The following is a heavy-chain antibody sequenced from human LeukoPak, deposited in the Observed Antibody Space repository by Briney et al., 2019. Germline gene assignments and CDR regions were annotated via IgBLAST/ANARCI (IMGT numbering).Heavy chain of an antibody. CDR2: IRSTSNTI. D-gene: IGHD1-26*01. J-gene: IGHJ3*02. Sequence: PGGSLRLSCAASGFAFSSYEMNWVRQAPGKGLEWVSYIRSTSNTIYYADSVKGRFTISRDNAKNSLYLQMNSLRAEDTAVYYCARGLYQSGSYFRAPDAFDIWGQGTMVTVSS. V-gene: IGHV3-48*03. CDR1: GFAFSSYE. CDR3: ARGLYQSGSYFRAPDAFDI.